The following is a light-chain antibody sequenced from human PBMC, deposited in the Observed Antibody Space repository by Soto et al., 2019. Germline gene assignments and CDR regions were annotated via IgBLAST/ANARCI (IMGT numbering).Light chain of an antibody. Sequence: VLTQPPSASGSFGQSVTISCTGTSSDVGGYNYVSWYQQYPGKAPKLMIYEVSERPSGVPDRFSGSKSGNTASLTVSGLQADDEADYYCSSYSGTNYHYVFGTGTKVTVL. CDR3: SSYSGTNYHYV. J-gene: IGLJ1*01. CDR2: EVS. V-gene: IGLV2-8*01. CDR1: SSDVGGYNY.